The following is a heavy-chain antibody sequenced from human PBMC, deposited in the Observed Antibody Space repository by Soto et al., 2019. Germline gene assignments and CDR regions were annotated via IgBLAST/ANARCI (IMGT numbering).Heavy chain of an antibody. CDR2: ISAYNGNT. Sequence: ASVKVSCKASGGTFSSYAISWVRQAPGQGLEWMGGISAYNGNTNYAQKLQGRVTMTADTSTSTAYMELRSLRSDDTAVYYCARSITIFGVVMQNFDYWGQGTLVTVSS. CDR3: ARSITIFGVVMQNFDY. D-gene: IGHD3-3*01. J-gene: IGHJ4*02. CDR1: GGTFSSYA. V-gene: IGHV1-18*01.